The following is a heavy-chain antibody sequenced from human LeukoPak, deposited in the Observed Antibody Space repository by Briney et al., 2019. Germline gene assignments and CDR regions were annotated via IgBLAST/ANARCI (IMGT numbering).Heavy chain of an antibody. D-gene: IGHD3-16*01. J-gene: IGHJ4*02. CDR1: GFTFSSYW. Sequence: PGGSLRLSCAASGFTFSSYWMHWVRQAPGKGLEWVALIRYAGNDKYYADSVEGRFTISRDNSKNTLYLQMNSLRAEDTAVYYCAKGGPYYFDCWGQGTLVTVSS. V-gene: IGHV3-30*02. CDR2: IRYAGNDK. CDR3: AKGGPYYFDC.